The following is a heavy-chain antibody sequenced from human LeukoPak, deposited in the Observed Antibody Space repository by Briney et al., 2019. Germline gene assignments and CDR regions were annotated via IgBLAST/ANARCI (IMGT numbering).Heavy chain of an antibody. J-gene: IGHJ4*02. CDR2: ISSTSTTI. CDR1: GFSFSSYS. CDR3: ARGRSVRTAAAGTDY. V-gene: IGHV3-48*01. D-gene: IGHD6-13*01. Sequence: PGGSLRLSCAASGFSFSSYSVNWVRQAPGKGLEWVSYISSTSTTIYYADSVKGRFTISRDNAKNSLYLQMNSLRAEDTAVYYCARGRSVRTAAAGTDYWGQGTLVTVSS.